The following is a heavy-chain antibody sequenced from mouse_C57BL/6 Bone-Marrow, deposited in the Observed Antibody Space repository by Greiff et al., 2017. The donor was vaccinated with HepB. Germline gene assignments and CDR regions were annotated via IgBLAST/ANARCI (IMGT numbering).Heavy chain of an antibody. CDR3: ARGDGYYAMDY. CDR2: IYPGSGST. J-gene: IGHJ4*01. Sequence: VQLQQPGAELVKPGASVKMSCKASGYTFTSYWITWVKQRPGQGLEWIGDIYPGSGSTNYNEKLKSKATLTVDTSSSTAYMQLSSLTSEDSAVYYCARGDGYYAMDYWGQGTSVTVSS. V-gene: IGHV1-55*01. D-gene: IGHD2-3*01. CDR1: GYTFTSYW.